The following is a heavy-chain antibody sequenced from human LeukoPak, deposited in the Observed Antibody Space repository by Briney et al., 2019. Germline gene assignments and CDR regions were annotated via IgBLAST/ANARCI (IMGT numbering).Heavy chain of an antibody. V-gene: IGHV4-31*03. CDR2: IYYSGST. Sequence: PSETLSLTCTVSGGSISSGGYCWSWIRQHPGKGLEWIGDIYYSGSTYYNPSLKSRVTISVDTSENQFSLKLSSVTAADTAVYYCARTDSSDYYGDYWGQGTLVTVSS. CDR1: GGSISSGGYC. J-gene: IGHJ4*02. D-gene: IGHD3-22*01. CDR3: ARTDSSDYYGDY.